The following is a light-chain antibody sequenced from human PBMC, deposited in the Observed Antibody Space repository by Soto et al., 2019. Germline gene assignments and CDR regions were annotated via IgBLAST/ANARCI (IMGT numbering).Light chain of an antibody. Sequence: EIVLTQSPGTLSLSPGERATLSCRASQSVSSNYLAWYQQKPGQAPKVLIFRASSSATGIPDRFSVSGAGTDFTLTISRRQPEDFAVYYCKQYGSSPLPFGGETKVDMK. J-gene: IGKJ4*01. CDR3: KQYGSSPLP. CDR1: QSVSSNY. V-gene: IGKV3-20*01. CDR2: RAS.